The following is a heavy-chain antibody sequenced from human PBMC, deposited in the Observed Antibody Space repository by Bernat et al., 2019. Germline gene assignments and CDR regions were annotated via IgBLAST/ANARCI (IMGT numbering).Heavy chain of an antibody. CDR1: DGAFSTYY. CDR3: ARGGVDNSNYGGLCDS. Sequence: QVQLQQWGAGLLKPSETLSLTCAVSDGAFSTYYWGWIRQPPGKGLEWIGEINHSGSTNYNPSLKSRVTMSVDTSRNRFSLKLSSVTAADSAIYFCARGGVDNSNYGGLCDSWGQGTLLTVSS. D-gene: IGHD4-4*01. CDR2: INHSGST. V-gene: IGHV4-34*02. J-gene: IGHJ4*02.